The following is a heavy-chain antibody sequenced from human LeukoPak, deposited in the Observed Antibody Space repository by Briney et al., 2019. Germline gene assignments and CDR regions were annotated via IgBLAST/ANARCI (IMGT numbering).Heavy chain of an antibody. V-gene: IGHV3-30*18. CDR2: ISYDGSNK. Sequence: GGSLRLSCAASGFTFSSYGMHWVRQAPGKGLEWVAVISYDGSNKYYADSVKGRFTISRDNSKNTLYLQMNSLGAEDTAVYYCAKDSKISYDILTGYSKYYYYGMDVWGQGTTVTVSS. J-gene: IGHJ6*02. CDR1: GFTFSSYG. D-gene: IGHD3-9*01. CDR3: AKDSKISYDILTGYSKYYYYGMDV.